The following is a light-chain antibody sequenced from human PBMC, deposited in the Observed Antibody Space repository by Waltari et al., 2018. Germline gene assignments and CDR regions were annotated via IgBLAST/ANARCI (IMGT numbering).Light chain of an antibody. CDR1: LVHSNGTHY. CDR3: LQGTHWPRYT. V-gene: IGKV2-30*02. J-gene: IGKJ2*01. Sequence: LVHSNGTHYLNWFQQRPGQSPRRLIYKVSTRDAGVPDRFSGSGSGTDFTLEISRVEAEDVGIYYCLQGTHWPRYTFGQGTKLEIK. CDR2: KVS.